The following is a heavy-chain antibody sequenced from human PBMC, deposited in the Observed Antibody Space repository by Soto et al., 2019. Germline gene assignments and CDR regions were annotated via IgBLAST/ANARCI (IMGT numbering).Heavy chain of an antibody. V-gene: IGHV3-23*01. CDR1: GLTLRSYA. D-gene: IGHD3-16*01. CDR2: ISGRSAAP. J-gene: IGHJ5*02. Sequence: EGQLLQSGGDLVQPGGSLRLSCAGSGLTLRSYAMTWIRQTPEKGLEWVSTISGRSAAPSYADSVTGRFTVSRDNSKNPLYLQMNSLRAGDTAIYYCAKGGPFTGGFDPWGQGNLVTVSA. CDR3: AKGGPFTGGFDP.